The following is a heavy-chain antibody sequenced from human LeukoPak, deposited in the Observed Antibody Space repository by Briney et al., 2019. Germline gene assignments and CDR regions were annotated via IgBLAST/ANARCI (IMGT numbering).Heavy chain of an antibody. D-gene: IGHD6-13*01. CDR3: AKDLIAAAGPTNWFDP. CDR1: GFTFSSYG. Sequence: GGSLRLSCAASGFTFSSYGMHWVRQAPGKGLEWVAFIRYDGSNKYYADSVKGRFTISRDNSKNTLYLQMNSLRAEDTAVYHCAKDLIAAAGPTNWFDPWGQGTLVTVSS. CDR2: IRYDGSNK. V-gene: IGHV3-30*02. J-gene: IGHJ5*02.